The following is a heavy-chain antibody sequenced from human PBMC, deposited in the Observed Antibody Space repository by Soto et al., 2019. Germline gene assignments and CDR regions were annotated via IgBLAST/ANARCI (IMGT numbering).Heavy chain of an antibody. CDR2: IIPIFGTA. J-gene: IGHJ6*02. V-gene: IGHV1-69*12. Sequence: QVQLVQSGAEVKKPGSSVKVSCKASGGTFSSYAISWVRQAPGQGLEWMGGIIPIFGTANYAQKFQGRVTSTADESTSTAYMELSSLRSEDTAGYYCARDGPDSSSWYDYYYGMDVWGQGTTVTVSS. CDR3: ARDGPDSSSWYDYYYGMDV. CDR1: GGTFSSYA. D-gene: IGHD6-13*01.